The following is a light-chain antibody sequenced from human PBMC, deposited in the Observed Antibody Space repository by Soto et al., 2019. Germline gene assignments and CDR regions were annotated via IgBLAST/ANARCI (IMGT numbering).Light chain of an antibody. J-gene: IGKJ4*01. Sequence: EIVMTQSPATLSVSPGERATLSYRASQSISSDLAWYQQKPGQAPRLLIYGASTRATGIPARFSGIGSGTQFTLTISSLQSEDFAVYYCQQYNNWPPVTFGGGTKVEIK. CDR3: QQYNNWPPVT. CDR2: GAS. CDR1: QSISSD. V-gene: IGKV3-15*01.